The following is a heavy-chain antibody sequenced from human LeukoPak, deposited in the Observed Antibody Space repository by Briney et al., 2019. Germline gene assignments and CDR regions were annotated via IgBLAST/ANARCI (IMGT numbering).Heavy chain of an antibody. D-gene: IGHD1-14*01. V-gene: IGHV3-64D*06. J-gene: IGHJ6*02. CDR2: ITSKGGST. CDR3: VKGTEYYYYGMDV. Sequence: QTGGSLRLSCSAPGFTFSSYAMHWVRQAPGKGLEYVSAITSKGGSTYYADSVKGRFTISRDNSKNTLYLQMSSLKREDTAAYHCVKGTEYYYYGMDVWGQGTTVTVSS. CDR1: GFTFSSYA.